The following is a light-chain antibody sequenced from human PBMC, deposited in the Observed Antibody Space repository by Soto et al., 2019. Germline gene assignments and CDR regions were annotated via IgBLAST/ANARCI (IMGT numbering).Light chain of an antibody. CDR2: GAS. Sequence: EIMMTQSPATLSVSPGERATLSCWASQSVSSNLAWYQQKPGQAPRLLIYGASTRATGIPARFSGSGSGTEFTLTITRLQSEDFALYYCQQYNNWPRTFGQGNKVEIQ. J-gene: IGKJ1*01. CDR3: QQYNNWPRT. V-gene: IGKV3-15*01. CDR1: QSVSSN.